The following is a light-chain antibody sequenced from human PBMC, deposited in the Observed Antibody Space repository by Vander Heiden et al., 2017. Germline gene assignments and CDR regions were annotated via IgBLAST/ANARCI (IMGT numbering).Light chain of an antibody. CDR1: QSIASY. J-gene: IGKJ3*01. V-gene: IGKV1-39*01. Sequence: DIQMTQSPSSLSASVGDRVAISCRASQSIASYLNWYRQRPGKAPELLIYTASSLQSGVPSRFSGSGSGTDFTLTTNRLQPEDFATYFCQQRDRTPHSFGPGTKVDIK. CDR2: TAS. CDR3: QQRDRTPHS.